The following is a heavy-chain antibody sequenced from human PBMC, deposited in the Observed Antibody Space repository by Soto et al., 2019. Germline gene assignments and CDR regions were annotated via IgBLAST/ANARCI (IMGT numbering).Heavy chain of an antibody. J-gene: IGHJ4*02. CDR1: GYTLTELS. CDR2: FDPEDGET. V-gene: IGHV1-24*01. CDR3: ATVHKVRGVMPYYFDY. Sequence: ASVKVSCKVSGYTLTELSMHWVRQAPGKGLEWMGGFDPEDGETIYAQKFQGRVTMTEDTSTDTAYMELSSLRSEDTAVYYCATVHKVRGVMPYYFDYWGQGTLVTVSS. D-gene: IGHD3-10*01.